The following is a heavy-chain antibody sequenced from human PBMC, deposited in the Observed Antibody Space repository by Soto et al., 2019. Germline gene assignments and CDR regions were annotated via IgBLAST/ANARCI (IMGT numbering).Heavy chain of an antibody. Sequence: GESLKISCKASGYDFTNYWVTWVRQTPGRGLEWMGMIYPGDSDIRYNPSFRGRVTISADKSITSAFVQWGSLKASDSAIYYCARFRAPRRQLISMSFHLWGLGTLVTVSS. CDR3: ARFRAPRRQLISMSFHL. J-gene: IGHJ4*03. CDR2: IYPGDSDI. D-gene: IGHD6-13*01. CDR1: GYDFTNYW. V-gene: IGHV5-51*01.